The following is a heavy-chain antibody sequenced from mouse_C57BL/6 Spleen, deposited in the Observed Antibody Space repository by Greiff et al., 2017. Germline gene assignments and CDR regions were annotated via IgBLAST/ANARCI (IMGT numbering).Heavy chain of an antibody. D-gene: IGHD1-1*01. Sequence: VQLQQPGAELVKPGASVKLSCKASGYTFTSYWMHWVKQRPGQGLEWIGMIHPNSGSTNYNEKFKSKATLTVDKSSSTAYMQLSSLTSEDSAVYYCAGTTVVAYYFDYWGQGTTLTVSS. CDR1: GYTFTSYW. V-gene: IGHV1-64*01. CDR2: IHPNSGST. J-gene: IGHJ2*01. CDR3: AGTTVVAYYFDY.